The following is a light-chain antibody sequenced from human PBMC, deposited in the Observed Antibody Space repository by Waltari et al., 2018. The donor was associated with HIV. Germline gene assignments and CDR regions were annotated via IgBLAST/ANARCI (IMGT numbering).Light chain of an antibody. CDR2: DAS. J-gene: IGKJ5*01. CDR3: QQRSDWPVT. V-gene: IGKV3-11*01. CDR1: QSVNTY. Sequence: EIVLTQSPATLSLSPGDRVILSCRASQSVNTYLAWYQQIPGQAPRLLMYDASNRATDIPTRFSGGGSGTDFTLTISSLEPEDFAVYYCQQRSDWPVTFGQGTRLEMK.